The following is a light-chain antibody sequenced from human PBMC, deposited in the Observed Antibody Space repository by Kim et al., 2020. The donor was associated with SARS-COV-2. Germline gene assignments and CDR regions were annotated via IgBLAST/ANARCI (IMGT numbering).Light chain of an antibody. CDR3: QQHSDWPLT. CDR1: QTVRHNY. V-gene: IGKV3-15*01. Sequence: SPGERATLSCRASQTVRHNYLVWYQQKPGQAPRLLIYAASTRATGIPARFSGSGSGTEFTLTISSLQSEDFAIYYCQQHSDWPLTFGGGTKVDIK. CDR2: AAS. J-gene: IGKJ4*01.